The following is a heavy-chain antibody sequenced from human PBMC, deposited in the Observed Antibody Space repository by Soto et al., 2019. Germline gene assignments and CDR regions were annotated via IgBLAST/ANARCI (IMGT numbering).Heavy chain of an antibody. V-gene: IGHV3-48*01. CDR3: ARDNDWAFDY. CDR1: GVTFSSYS. D-gene: IGHD3-9*01. Sequence: EVHLVESGGGLVHPGGSLRLSCAASGVTFSSYSMNWVRQAPGKGLEWVSDVGRSASTIYYADSVKGRFTISRDNAKNSLYLQMNSLRAEDTAVYDCARDNDWAFDYWSQGTLVTVSS. CDR2: VGRSASTI. J-gene: IGHJ4*02.